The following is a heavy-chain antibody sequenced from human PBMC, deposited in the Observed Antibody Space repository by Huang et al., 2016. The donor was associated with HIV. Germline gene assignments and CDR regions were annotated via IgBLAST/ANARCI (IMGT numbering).Heavy chain of an antibody. Sequence: QVRLHQWGTGLVRPSENLSLTCAVYGGPLSGHYWSWVRLPPGGSLEWLGEVNHRGSDNYNPSLKSRLSRSIDTSKKQFSLKLGSVTAADTAPSYCARSLMGEDPFDIWGQGTLVTVSS. D-gene: IGHD3-16*01. V-gene: IGHV4-34*01. CDR2: VNHRGSD. J-gene: IGHJ3*02. CDR3: ARSLMGEDPFDI. CDR1: GGPLSGHY.